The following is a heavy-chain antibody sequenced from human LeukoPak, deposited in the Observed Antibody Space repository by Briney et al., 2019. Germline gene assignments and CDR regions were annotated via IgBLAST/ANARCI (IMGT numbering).Heavy chain of an antibody. Sequence: GGSLRLSCAASGFTFSSYSMNWVRQAPGKGLEWVSYISSSSSTIYYADSVKGRFTISRDNSKNTLYLQMNSLRAEDTAVYYCAKGGLLVSWNWFDPWGQGTLVTVSS. D-gene: IGHD3-10*01. CDR2: ISSSSSTI. CDR3: AKGGLLVSWNWFDP. J-gene: IGHJ5*02. CDR1: GFTFSSYS. V-gene: IGHV3-48*01.